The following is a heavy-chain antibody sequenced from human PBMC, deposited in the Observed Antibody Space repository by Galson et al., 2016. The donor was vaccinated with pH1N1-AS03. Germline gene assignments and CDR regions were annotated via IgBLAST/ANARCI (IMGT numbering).Heavy chain of an antibody. CDR1: GVTFRNFV. CDR3: ARNRLYSSQIGFDY. V-gene: IGHV1-69*13. D-gene: IGHD6-13*01. Sequence: SVKVSCKASGVTFRNFVISWVRQAPGQGLEWVRGIIAIFGTPKHAQKFQGRVTITADESTSTAYMELSSLTSEDTAVYFCARNRLYSSQIGFDYWAQGTLVTVSS. CDR2: IIAIFGTP. J-gene: IGHJ4*02.